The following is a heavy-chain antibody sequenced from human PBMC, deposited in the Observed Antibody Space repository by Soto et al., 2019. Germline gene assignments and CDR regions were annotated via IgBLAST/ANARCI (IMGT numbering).Heavy chain of an antibody. CDR3: ARQRDGSDNGHHFPSYFDS. D-gene: IGHD2-8*01. V-gene: IGHV5-10-1*01. CDR2: IDPSDSQT. J-gene: IGHJ4*02. Sequence: LRRACKLSRDASAIHLVPGMAPPPGKGLEWLGRIDPSDSQTYYSPSFRGHVTSSATKSITTVFLQWSSLRASDTAMYYCARQRDGSDNGHHFPSYFDSWGPGKPVTV. CDR1: RDASAIHL.